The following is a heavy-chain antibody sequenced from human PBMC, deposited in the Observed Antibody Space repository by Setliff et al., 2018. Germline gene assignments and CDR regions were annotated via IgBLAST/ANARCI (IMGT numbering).Heavy chain of an antibody. V-gene: IGHV1-18*01. CDR3: ASGGYSYGYDHGFDI. CDR1: GYAFSDYG. Sequence: EASVKVSCKASGYAFSDYGISWVRQAPGQGLEWMGWISAYNGNTKYAQNLQGRVTMATDISTSTAYMELRSLRSDDTAVYYCASGGYSYGYDHGFDIWGQGTMVTVSS. D-gene: IGHD5-18*01. J-gene: IGHJ3*02. CDR2: ISAYNGNT.